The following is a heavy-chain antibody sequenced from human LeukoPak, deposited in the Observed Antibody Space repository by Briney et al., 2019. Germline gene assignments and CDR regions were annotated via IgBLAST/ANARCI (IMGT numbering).Heavy chain of an antibody. CDR3: AREGYSYGIGSFLSGNWFDP. J-gene: IGHJ5*02. CDR2: ISAYNGNT. D-gene: IGHD5-18*01. V-gene: IGHV1-18*01. Sequence: ASVKVSCKASGYTFTSYGINWVRQAPGQGLEWMGWISAYNGNTNYAQKLQGRVTMTTDTSTSTAYMELRSLRSDDTAVYYCAREGYSYGIGSFLSGNWFDPWGQGTLVTVSS. CDR1: GYTFTSYG.